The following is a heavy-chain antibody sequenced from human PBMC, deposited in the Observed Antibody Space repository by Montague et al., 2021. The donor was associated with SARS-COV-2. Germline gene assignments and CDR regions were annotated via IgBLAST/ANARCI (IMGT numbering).Heavy chain of an antibody. Sequence: SETLSLTCDVYGGPFSRYFWSWIRQPPGRGPELIGHISPTGSTRYNPSLDSRVTISLDTSKSRLSLELTSVTVADTSIYFCVGAPNEYYFDYWGQGTPVSASS. D-gene: IGHD3-16*01. J-gene: IGHJ4*02. CDR1: GGPFSRYF. CDR3: VGAPNEYYFDY. V-gene: IGHV4-34*01. CDR2: ISPTGST.